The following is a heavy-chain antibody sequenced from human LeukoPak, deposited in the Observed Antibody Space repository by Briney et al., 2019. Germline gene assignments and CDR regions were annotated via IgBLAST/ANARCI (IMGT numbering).Heavy chain of an antibody. V-gene: IGHV1-69*04. D-gene: IGHD6-6*01. CDR2: IIPILGII. CDR1: GGTFSSYA. J-gene: IGHJ2*01. CDR3: AGPLKSIAARYFDL. Sequence: SGKVSCKASGGTFSSYAISWVRQAPGQGLEWMGRIIPILGIINYAQKFQGRVTITADKSTSTAYMELSSLRSEDTAVYYCAGPLKSIAARYFDLWGRGTLVTVSS.